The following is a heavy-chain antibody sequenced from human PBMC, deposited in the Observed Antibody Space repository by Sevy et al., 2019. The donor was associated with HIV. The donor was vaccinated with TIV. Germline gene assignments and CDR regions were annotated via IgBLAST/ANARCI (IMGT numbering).Heavy chain of an antibody. V-gene: IGHV1-8*01. Sequence: ASVKVSCKASGYTFTSYDINWVGQATGQGLEWMGWMNPNSGNTGYAQKFQGRVTMTRNNSKSTAYMELSSLRSEDTAVYYWSRRPGGYDILAGYYSLDYWGQGTLVTVSS. CDR1: GYTFTSYD. CDR2: MNPNSGNT. CDR3: SRRPGGYDILAGYYSLDY. D-gene: IGHD3-9*01. J-gene: IGHJ4*02.